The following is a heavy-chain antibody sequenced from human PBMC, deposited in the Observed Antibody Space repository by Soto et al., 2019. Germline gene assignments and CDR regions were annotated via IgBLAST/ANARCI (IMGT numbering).Heavy chain of an antibody. CDR3: ARPRGYGVFDAVDI. J-gene: IGHJ3*02. CDR1: GFIFSTYA. Sequence: EVQLLESGGGLVQPGGSLRLSCAASGFIFSTYAMNWVRQAPGKGLECVSAISSSGGSTYYAESVRGRFTISRDNSINTLYLQMSSLRTEDTAVYYCARPRGYGVFDAVDIWGQGTMVTVSS. V-gene: IGHV3-23*01. CDR2: ISSSGGST. D-gene: IGHD4-17*01.